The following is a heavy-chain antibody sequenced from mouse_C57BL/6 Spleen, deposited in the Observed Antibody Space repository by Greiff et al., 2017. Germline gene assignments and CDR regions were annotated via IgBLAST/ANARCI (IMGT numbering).Heavy chain of an antibody. Sequence: QVQLQQSGAELVKPGASVKLSCKASGYTFTSYWMQWVKQRPGQGLEWIGEIDPSDSYTNYNQKFKGKATLTVDTSSSTAYMQLSSLTSEDSAVYYCAREVYYYGSSYQKNAMDYWGQGTSVTVSS. CDR1: GYTFTSYW. V-gene: IGHV1-50*01. CDR3: AREVYYYGSSYQKNAMDY. CDR2: IDPSDSYT. J-gene: IGHJ4*01. D-gene: IGHD1-1*01.